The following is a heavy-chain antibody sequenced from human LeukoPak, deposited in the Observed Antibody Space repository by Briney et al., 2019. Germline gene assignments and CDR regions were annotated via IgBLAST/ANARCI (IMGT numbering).Heavy chain of an antibody. D-gene: IGHD6-19*01. Sequence: PGGSLRLSCAVSGFTLSSYAMSWVRQAPGKGREWVSGISASGNSTYFADSVKGRFALSRDISKNTLYLQMNSLRVDDTAVYYCAQYTSGWYSVYDFWGRGTLVTVSS. CDR1: GFTLSSYA. V-gene: IGHV3-23*01. J-gene: IGHJ4*02. CDR2: ISASGNST. CDR3: AQYTSGWYSVYDF.